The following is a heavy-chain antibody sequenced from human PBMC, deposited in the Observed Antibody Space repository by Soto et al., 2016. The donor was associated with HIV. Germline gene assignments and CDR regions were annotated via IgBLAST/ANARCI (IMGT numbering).Heavy chain of an antibody. Sequence: EVQLVESGGGLVQPGGSLRLSCAASGFTFSSYWMSWVRQAPGKGLEWVANIKQDGSEKYYVDSVKGRFTISRDNAKNSLYLQMNSLRAEDTAVYYCARLDDYGGNSGKDVVGQRANGHRLL. CDR3: ARLDDYGGNSGKDV. CDR2: IKQDGSEK. D-gene: IGHD4-17*01. J-gene: IGHJ6*04. CDR1: GFTFSSYW. V-gene: IGHV3-7*01.